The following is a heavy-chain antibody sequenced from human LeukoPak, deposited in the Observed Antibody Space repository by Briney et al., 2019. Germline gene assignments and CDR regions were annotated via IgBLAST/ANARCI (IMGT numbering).Heavy chain of an antibody. J-gene: IGHJ4*02. V-gene: IGHV2-5*01. Sequence: SGPTLVKPTQTLTLTCTFSGFSLSTSGVGVGWIRQPPGKALEWLALIYWNDGKRYSPSLKSRLTITKDTSKNQVVLTMTNMDPVDTATYYCAHRGGFATSTYYDFRSGGSPADYWGQGILVTVSS. CDR2: IYWNDGK. CDR3: AHRGGFATSTYYDFRSGGSPADY. D-gene: IGHD3-3*01. CDR1: GFSLSTSGVG.